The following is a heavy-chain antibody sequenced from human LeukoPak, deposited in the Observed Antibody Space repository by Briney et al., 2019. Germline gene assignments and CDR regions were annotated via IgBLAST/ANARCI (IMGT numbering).Heavy chain of an antibody. D-gene: IGHD5-12*01. CDR2: IYYSGST. CDR1: SGSISSYY. CDR3: AVSGYDPYYFDY. J-gene: IGHJ4*02. V-gene: IGHV4-59*08. Sequence: SETLSLTCTVSSGSISSYYWSWIRQPPGKGLEWIGYIYYSGSTNYNPSLKSRVTISVDTSKNQFSLKLSSVTAADTAVYYCAVSGYDPYYFDYWGQGTLVTVSS.